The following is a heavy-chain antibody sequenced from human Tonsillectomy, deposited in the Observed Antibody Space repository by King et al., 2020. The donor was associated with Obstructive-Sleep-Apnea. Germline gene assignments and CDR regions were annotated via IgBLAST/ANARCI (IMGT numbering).Heavy chain of an antibody. CDR2: ISYDGSSK. V-gene: IGHV3-30*18. D-gene: IGHD4-11*01. CDR3: AKEDSNYYFDC. CDR1: GFTFSSHG. Sequence: VQLVESGGGVVQPGRSLRLSCAASGFTFSSHGMHWVRQAPGKGLEWVGIISYDGSSKHYGDSVNGRFTISRDDSKNTMYLEMNSLRVDDTAVYYCAKEDSNYYFDCWGQGTLVTVSS. J-gene: IGHJ4*02.